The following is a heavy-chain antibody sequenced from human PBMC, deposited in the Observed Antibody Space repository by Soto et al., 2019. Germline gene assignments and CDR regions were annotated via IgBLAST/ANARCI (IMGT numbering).Heavy chain of an antibody. D-gene: IGHD4-17*01. J-gene: IGHJ1*01. CDR3: ARRGYGDYHFQH. V-gene: IGHV4-34*01. CDR2: INHSGST. Sequence: QVQLQQWGAGLLKPSETLSLTCAVYGGSFSGYYWSWIRQPPGKGLEWIGEINHSGSTNYNPSLTSRXXIXVXKSKNQFSLKLSSVTAADAAVYYCARRGYGDYHFQHWGQGTLVTVSS. CDR1: GGSFSGYY.